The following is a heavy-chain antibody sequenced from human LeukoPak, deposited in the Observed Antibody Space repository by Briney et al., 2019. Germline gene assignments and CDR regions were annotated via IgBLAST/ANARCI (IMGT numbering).Heavy chain of an antibody. J-gene: IGHJ6*02. CDR2: ISYDGSNK. CDR1: GFTFSSYG. V-gene: IGHV3-30*03. CDR3: ARSAYYDILTGYLYGMDV. D-gene: IGHD3-9*01. Sequence: PGRSLRLSCAASGFTFSSYGMHWVRQAPGKGLEWVAVISYDGSNKYYADSVKGRFTISRDNSKNTLYLQMNSLRAEDTAVYYCARSAYYDILTGYLYGMDVWGQGTTVTVSS.